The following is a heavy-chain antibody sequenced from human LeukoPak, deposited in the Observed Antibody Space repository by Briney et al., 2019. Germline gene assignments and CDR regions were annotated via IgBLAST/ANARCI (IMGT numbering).Heavy chain of an antibody. CDR2: INPSGGST. CDR3: ARDYGDYVFDY. Sequence: GASVKVSCKASGYIFTTYYMHWVRQAPGRGLEWMGIINPSGGSTNYAQKFQGRVTMTRDTSTSTVYMELSSLRSEDTAVYYCARDYGDYVFDYWGQGTLVTVSS. V-gene: IGHV1-46*01. CDR1: GYIFTTYY. J-gene: IGHJ4*02. D-gene: IGHD4-17*01.